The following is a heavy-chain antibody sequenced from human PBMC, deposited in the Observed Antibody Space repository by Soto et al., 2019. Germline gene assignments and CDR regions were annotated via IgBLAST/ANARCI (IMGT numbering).Heavy chain of an antibody. CDR1: GFTFSSYS. D-gene: IGHD3-9*01. J-gene: IGHJ6*02. V-gene: IGHV3-30*18. CDR3: AKADYDILTGQDFYGMDV. CDR2: ISYDGSNK. Sequence: GGSLRLSCAASGFTFSSYSMNWVRQAPGKGLERVAVISYDGSNKYYADSVKGRFTISRDNSKNTVYLQMNSLRAEDTAVYYCAKADYDILTGQDFYGMDVWGQGTTVTVSS.